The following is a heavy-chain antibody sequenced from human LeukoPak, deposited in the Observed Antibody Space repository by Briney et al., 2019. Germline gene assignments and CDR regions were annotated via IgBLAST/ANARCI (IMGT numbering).Heavy chain of an antibody. D-gene: IGHD3-22*01. CDR1: GFTVSSNY. CDR2: IYSGGST. J-gene: IGHJ4*02. CDR3: ARGDSSGYYPFDY. V-gene: IGHV3-53*01. Sequence: GGSLRLSCAAFGFTVSSNYMSWVRQAPGKGLEWVSVIYSGGSTYYADSAKGRFTISRDNSKNTLYLQMNSLRAEDTAVYYCARGDSSGYYPFDYWGQGTLVTVSS.